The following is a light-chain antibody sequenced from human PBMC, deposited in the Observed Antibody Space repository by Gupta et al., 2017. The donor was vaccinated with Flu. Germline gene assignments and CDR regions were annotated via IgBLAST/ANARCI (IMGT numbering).Light chain of an antibody. J-gene: IGKJ3*01. CDR3: QQYLSVPLA. V-gene: IGKV4-1*01. Sequence: DIVMTQPPHSLTLSLGEGATIHCKASEYIFYSRNKQLYLAWYQQRPGQPPKLLLYWASMRDSGVPDRFSGSGSGTDFNLTISDLQAEDFGLYYCQQYLSVPLAFGPGT. CDR1: EYIFYSRNKQLY. CDR2: WAS.